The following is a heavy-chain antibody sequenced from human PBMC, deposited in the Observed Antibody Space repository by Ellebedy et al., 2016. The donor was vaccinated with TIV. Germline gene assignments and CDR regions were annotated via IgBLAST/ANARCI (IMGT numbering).Heavy chain of an antibody. CDR1: GYTFSYYS. V-gene: IGHV3-30-3*01. Sequence: GGSLRLSXAASGYTFSYYSMHWVRQAPGKGLEWVAVISHDGSNKYHAESVKGRFTISRDDSKNTLYLQMNTLRTKDTALYFCARGSSSRGYFDSWGQGTLVTVSS. CDR3: ARGSSSRGYFDS. CDR2: ISHDGSNK. J-gene: IGHJ4*02. D-gene: IGHD6-13*01.